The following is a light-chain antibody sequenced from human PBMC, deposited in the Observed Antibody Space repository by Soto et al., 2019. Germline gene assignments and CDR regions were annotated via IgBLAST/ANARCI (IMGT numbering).Light chain of an antibody. CDR2: AAS. J-gene: IGKJ1*01. Sequence: EIVLTQSPDTLSLSPGERATLSCRASQSVSSSYLAWYQQKPGQAPRLLIYAASSRATGIPDRFSGSGSGTDFTLTISRLEPEDFPVYYCQQYSSSMSTFGQGTKV. CDR3: QQYSSSMST. V-gene: IGKV3-20*01. CDR1: QSVSSSY.